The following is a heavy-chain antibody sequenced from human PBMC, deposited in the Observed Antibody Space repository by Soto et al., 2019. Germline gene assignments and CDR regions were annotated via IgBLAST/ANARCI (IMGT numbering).Heavy chain of an antibody. D-gene: IGHD2-21*01. CDR1: GFTFNTYA. J-gene: IGHJ3*01. V-gene: IGHV3-23*01. CDR3: AKGFIVVVIAIRPDDNFDV. CDR2: ISGSGGTI. Sequence: EVQLLESGGGLVQPGGSLRLSCAASGFTFNTYAMNWVRQAPGKGLEWVASISGSGGTINYADSVKGRFTTSRDTSKNTLYLQMNSLSAEDTAVYYCAKGFIVVVIAIRPDDNFDVWGQGTMVTVSS.